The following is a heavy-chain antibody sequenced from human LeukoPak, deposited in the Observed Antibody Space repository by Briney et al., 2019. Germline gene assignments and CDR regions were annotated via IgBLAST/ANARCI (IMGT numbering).Heavy chain of an antibody. J-gene: IGHJ2*01. V-gene: IGHV3-7*01. D-gene: IGHD6-19*01. CDR1: GFTFSTYW. CDR3: AREAVTGRGYFDL. Sequence: GGSLRLSCAASGFTFSTYWMSWVRQAPGKGLEWVANIEQYGSEKYYVDSVKGRFTISRDNAKNSLYLQMNSLRAEDTAVYYCAREAVTGRGYFDLWGRGTLVTVSS. CDR2: IEQYGSEK.